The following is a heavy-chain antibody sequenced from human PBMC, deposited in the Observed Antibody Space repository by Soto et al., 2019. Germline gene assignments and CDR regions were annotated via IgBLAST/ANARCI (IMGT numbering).Heavy chain of an antibody. CDR3: ARSHTGDSALRAFDI. D-gene: IGHD2-21*02. CDR1: QFSFSNYW. CDR2: IKKDESET. J-gene: IGHJ3*02. V-gene: IGHV3-7*03. Sequence: LVQSGGGLVPPGESLTVSCAPSQFSFSNYWMNWVRQAPGRAGEWVANIKKDESETDYVDSVRGRFTIFRDNAKNLLALQMRRLRVEDTAVDYCARSHTGDSALRAFDIWGQGTVVTV.